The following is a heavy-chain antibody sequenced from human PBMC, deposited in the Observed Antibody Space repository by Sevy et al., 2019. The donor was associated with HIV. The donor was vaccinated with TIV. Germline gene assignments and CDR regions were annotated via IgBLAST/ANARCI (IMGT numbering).Heavy chain of an antibody. V-gene: IGHV3-30*18. D-gene: IGHD3-10*01. CDR1: GTNFGAFA. Sequence: GESLRLSCAVSGTNFGAFAMHWVRQAPGKGLEWVAGLSLQGTNKYYADSLKGRFNISRDNSKDILYLHMKSLRPEDTAIYYCAKDVVGGTYYIENYYYGMDVWGLGTTVTVSS. J-gene: IGHJ6*02. CDR3: AKDVVGGTYYIENYYYGMDV. CDR2: LSLQGTNK.